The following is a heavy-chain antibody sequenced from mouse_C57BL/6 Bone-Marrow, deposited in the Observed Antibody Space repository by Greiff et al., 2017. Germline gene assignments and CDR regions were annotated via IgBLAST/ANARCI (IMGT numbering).Heavy chain of an antibody. CDR1: GYTFTSYW. D-gene: IGHD2-5*01. CDR2: IHPNSGST. Sequence: QVQLQQPGAELVKPGASVKLSCKASGYTFTSYWMHWVKQRPGQGLEWIGMIHPNSGSTNYNEKFKSKATLTVDKSSSTAYMQLSSLTSEDSAAYYCARSEDSNYGAMDYWGQGTSVTVSS. CDR3: ARSEDSNYGAMDY. V-gene: IGHV1-64*01. J-gene: IGHJ4*01.